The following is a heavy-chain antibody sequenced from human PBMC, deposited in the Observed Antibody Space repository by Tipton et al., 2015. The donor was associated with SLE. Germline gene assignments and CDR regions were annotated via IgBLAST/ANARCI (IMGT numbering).Heavy chain of an antibody. CDR3: ATYQGDYGDQGWFDP. CDR1: GGSISSYY. V-gene: IGHV4-59*12. CDR2: IYYSGST. D-gene: IGHD4-17*01. Sequence: TLSLTCTVSGGSISSYYWSWIRQPPGKGLEWIGYIYYSGSTNYNPSLKSRVTISVDTSKNQISLQLSSVTAADTAVYYCATYQGDYGDQGWFDPWGQGTLVTVSS. J-gene: IGHJ5*02.